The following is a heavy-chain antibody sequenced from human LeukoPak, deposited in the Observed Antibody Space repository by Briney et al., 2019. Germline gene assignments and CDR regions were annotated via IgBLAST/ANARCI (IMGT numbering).Heavy chain of an antibody. V-gene: IGHV4-34*01. CDR3: ASSDWNYVPNYYYYYGMDV. J-gene: IGHJ6*02. CDR1: GGSFSGYY. CDR2: INHSGST. Sequence: SETLSLTCAVYGGSFSGYYWSWIRQPPGKGLEWIGEINHSGSTNYNPSLKSRVTISVDTSKNQFPLKLSSVTAADTAVYYCASSDWNYVPNYYYYYGMDVWGQGTTVTVSS. D-gene: IGHD1-7*01.